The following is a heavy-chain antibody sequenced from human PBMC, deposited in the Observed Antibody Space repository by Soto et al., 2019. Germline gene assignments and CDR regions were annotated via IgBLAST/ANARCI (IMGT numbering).Heavy chain of an antibody. Sequence: PGESLKISCKGSGYAFPNYWIGWLRQMPGKGLEWMGMVYPADSETRYSPSFEGQVTFSADRSTNTAYVQWSRLKASDTAMFYCARFLTYESPHGYILDYSGQGTLVTVYS. J-gene: IGHJ4*02. V-gene: IGHV5-51*01. CDR1: GYAFPNYW. CDR2: VYPADSET. D-gene: IGHD3-22*01. CDR3: ARFLTYESPHGYILDY.